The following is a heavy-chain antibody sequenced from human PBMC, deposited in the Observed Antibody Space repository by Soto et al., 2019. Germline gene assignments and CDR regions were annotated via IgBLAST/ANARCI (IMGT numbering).Heavy chain of an antibody. CDR2: ISWNSGST. V-gene: IGHV3-9*01. Sequence: EVQLVESGGGLVQPGRSLRVSCVASGFTFDDYAMHWVRQAPGKGLEWVSGISWNSGSTGYADSVKGRFTISRDNAKNSLLLQMNRLRAEDTALYYCASAFPYGDYVSYFDLWGRGTLVTVSS. CDR3: ASAFPYGDYVSYFDL. D-gene: IGHD4-17*01. CDR1: GFTFDDYA. J-gene: IGHJ2*01.